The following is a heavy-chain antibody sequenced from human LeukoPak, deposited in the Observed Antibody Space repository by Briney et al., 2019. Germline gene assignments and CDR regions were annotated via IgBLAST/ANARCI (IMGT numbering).Heavy chain of an antibody. J-gene: IGHJ4*02. V-gene: IGHV3-33*01. CDR3: ARDGCGGDCYLADY. Sequence: GRSLRLSCAASGFTFSGYGMHWVRQAPGKGLEWVAVIWYDGSKKHHADSVKGRFTISRDNSKNTLYLQMNSLRAEDTAVYYCARDGCGGDCYLADYWGQGTLVTVSS. CDR1: GFTFSGYG. CDR2: IWYDGSKK. D-gene: IGHD2-21*02.